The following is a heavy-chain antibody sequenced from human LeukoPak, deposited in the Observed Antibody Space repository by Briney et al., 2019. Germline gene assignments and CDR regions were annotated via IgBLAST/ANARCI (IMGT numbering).Heavy chain of an antibody. CDR2: IYTSGST. V-gene: IGHV4-4*07. CDR1: GGSISSYY. J-gene: IGHJ4*02. Sequence: SETLSLTCTVSGGSISSYYWNSIRQPAGKGLEWIGRIYTSGSTNYNASLKSRVSMSVDTSKNQFSLKLSSVTAADTAVFYCARENSGSYREFDYWGQGTLVTVSS. CDR3: ARENSGSYREFDY. D-gene: IGHD1-26*01.